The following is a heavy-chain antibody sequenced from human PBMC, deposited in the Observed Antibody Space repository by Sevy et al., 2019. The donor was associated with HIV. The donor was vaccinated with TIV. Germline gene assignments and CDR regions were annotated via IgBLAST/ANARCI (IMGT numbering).Heavy chain of an antibody. CDR3: AKDWRWQQPIYGMNV. J-gene: IGHJ6*02. V-gene: IGHV3-30*18. CDR1: GFSLSNYG. D-gene: IGHD3-3*01. CDR2: ISDDGTKK. Sequence: GGSLRLSCAASGFSLSNYGMHWVRQAPGKGLDWVAFISDDGTKKYYLDSVKGRFTISRDNSKNTVDLQMNSLSAEDAALYYCAKDWRWQQPIYGMNVWGQGTRVTVSS.